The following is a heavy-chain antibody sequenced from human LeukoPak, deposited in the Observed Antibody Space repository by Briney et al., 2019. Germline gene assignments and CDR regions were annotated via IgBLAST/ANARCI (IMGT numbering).Heavy chain of an antibody. CDR2: ISAYNGNT. V-gene: IGHV1-18*01. Sequence: ASVKASCKASGYTFTSYGISWVRQAPGQGLEWMGWISAYNGNTNYAQKLQGRVTMTTDTSTSTAYMELRSLRSDDTAVYYCARDHSSGWYYYYYGMDVWGQGTTVTVSS. CDR1: GYTFTSYG. CDR3: ARDHSSGWYYYYYGMDV. D-gene: IGHD6-19*01. J-gene: IGHJ6*02.